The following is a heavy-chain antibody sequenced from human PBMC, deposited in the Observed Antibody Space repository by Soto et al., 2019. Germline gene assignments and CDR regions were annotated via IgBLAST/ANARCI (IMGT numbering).Heavy chain of an antibody. D-gene: IGHD3-22*01. V-gene: IGHV1-69*13. Sequence: ASVKVSCKASGGTFSSYAISWVRQAPGQGLEWMGGIIPIFGTANYAQKFQGRVTITADESTTTAYMELSSLRSEDTAVYYCARDLKRYYDSSGYGYYYYGMDAWGQGTTVTVSS. CDR3: ARDLKRYYDSSGYGYYYYGMDA. CDR1: GGTFSSYA. CDR2: IIPIFGTA. J-gene: IGHJ6*02.